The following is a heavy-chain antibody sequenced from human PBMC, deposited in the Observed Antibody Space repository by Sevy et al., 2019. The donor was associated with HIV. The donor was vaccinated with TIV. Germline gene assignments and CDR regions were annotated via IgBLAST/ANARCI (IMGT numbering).Heavy chain of an antibody. CDR3: AIDRTIAAADYYFDY. CDR1: GLTFNRYP. D-gene: IGHD6-13*01. CDR2: VSNDGRDK. Sequence: GGSLRLSCAASGLTFNRYPMHWVRPAPGKGLEWVAVVSNDGRDKHYADSVKGRFTVSRDNSKNQLYLQMNSLRAEDTAVYYCAIDRTIAAADYYFDYWGQGTLVTVSS. J-gene: IGHJ4*02. V-gene: IGHV3-30*04.